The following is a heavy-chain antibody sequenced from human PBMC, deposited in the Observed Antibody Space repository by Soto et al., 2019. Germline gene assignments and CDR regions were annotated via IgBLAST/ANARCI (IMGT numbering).Heavy chain of an antibody. CDR2: ISVDGSIT. Sequence: EVQLVESGGGLIQPGESLRLSCAASGVTLGSFWVNWVRQAPGKGLVWVSHISVDGSITDYADSVKGRFTISRDNSKNTVYLQMSSLRAEDTAVYYCARPYCSSASCYSPPHYWGQGTLVTVSS. D-gene: IGHD2-2*01. J-gene: IGHJ4*02. CDR1: GVTLGSFW. V-gene: IGHV3-74*01. CDR3: ARPYCSSASCYSPPHY.